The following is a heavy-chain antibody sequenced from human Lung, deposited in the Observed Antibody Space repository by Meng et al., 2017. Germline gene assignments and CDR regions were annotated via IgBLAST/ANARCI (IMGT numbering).Heavy chain of an antibody. J-gene: IGHJ4*02. CDR3: ARGEGYCTNGVCSPGY. CDR1: GYTFTSYA. D-gene: IGHD2-8*01. Sequence: QVQLVQSGAEVKKPGASSQVSCKASGYTFTSYAMHWVRQAPGQRLEWMGWINAGNGNTKYSQKFQGRVTITRDTSASTAYMELSSLRSEDTAVYYCARGEGYCTNGVCSPGYWGQGTLVTVSS. V-gene: IGHV1-3*01. CDR2: INAGNGNT.